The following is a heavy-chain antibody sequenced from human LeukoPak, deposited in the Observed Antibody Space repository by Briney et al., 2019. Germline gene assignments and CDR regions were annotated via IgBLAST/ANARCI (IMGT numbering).Heavy chain of an antibody. CDR2: IKEDGSET. D-gene: IGHD3-10*01. Sequence: GESLRLSCAASGFIFKKYWMNWVRQVPGKGLECLANIKEDGSETYYADSVKGRFTISRDNAKNSLYLQMNSLRAEDTAVYYCASSIDGSGLWNWFDPWGQGTLVTVSS. V-gene: IGHV3-7*01. CDR3: ASSIDGSGLWNWFDP. CDR1: GFIFKKYW. J-gene: IGHJ5*02.